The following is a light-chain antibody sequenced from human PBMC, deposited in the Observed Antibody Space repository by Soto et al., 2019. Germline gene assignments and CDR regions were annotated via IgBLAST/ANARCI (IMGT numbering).Light chain of an antibody. J-gene: IGLJ3*02. V-gene: IGLV2-14*01. CDR1: SSDIGDSNF. Sequence: QSALTQPASVSGSPGQSITISCTGTSSDIGDSNFVSWYQQHPGKAPKLIIFEVSTRPSGVSNRFSGSKSDNTASLTISGLQAEDAAHYYCSSPASTLGVFGGGTKVTVL. CDR3: SSPASTLGV. CDR2: EVS.